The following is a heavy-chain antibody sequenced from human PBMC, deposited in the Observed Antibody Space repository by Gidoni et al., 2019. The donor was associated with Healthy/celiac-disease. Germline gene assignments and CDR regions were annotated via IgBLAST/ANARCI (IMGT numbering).Heavy chain of an antibody. V-gene: IGHV3-49*05. D-gene: IGHD3-22*01. J-gene: IGHJ3*02. CDR2: IRSKAYGGTT. CDR1: GFTFGDYA. Sequence: EVQLVESGGGLVKPGRSLRLSCTASGFTFGDYAMSWFRQAPGKGLGWGGFIRSKAYGGTTEYAASVKGRFTISRDDSKSIAYLQMNSLKTEDTAVYYCTREYYDSSGYHNDAFDIWGQGTMVTVSS. CDR3: TREYYDSSGYHNDAFDI.